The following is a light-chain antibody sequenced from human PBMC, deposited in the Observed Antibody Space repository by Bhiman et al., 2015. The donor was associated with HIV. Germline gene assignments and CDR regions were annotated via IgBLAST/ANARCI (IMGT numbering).Light chain of an antibody. CDR2: RNH. V-gene: IGLV1-47*01. J-gene: IGLJ2*01. CDR3: LSAWA. Sequence: QSVVTQPPSASGSPGQRVADSCSGTNSNIGSLYVYCYQQVPGTAPKFLIYRNHQRPSGVPDRFSGSKSGTSGSLAITGLQAEDEAHYFCLSAWAFGGGTKLTVL. CDR1: NSNIGSLY.